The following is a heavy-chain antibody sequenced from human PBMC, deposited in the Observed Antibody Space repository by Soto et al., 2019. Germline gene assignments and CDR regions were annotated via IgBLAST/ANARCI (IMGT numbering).Heavy chain of an antibody. V-gene: IGHV4-34*01. Sequence: SETLSLTCAVYVGSFSGYYWSLIRQPPGKGLECIWEINHSGSTNYNPSLKSRVTISVDTYKNQFSLKLSSVTAADTAVYYCARAEKSGMHYFDHWGQGSMVTVSS. CDR3: ARAEKSGMHYFDH. CDR2: INHSGST. J-gene: IGHJ4*02. D-gene: IGHD2-2*01. CDR1: VGSFSGYY.